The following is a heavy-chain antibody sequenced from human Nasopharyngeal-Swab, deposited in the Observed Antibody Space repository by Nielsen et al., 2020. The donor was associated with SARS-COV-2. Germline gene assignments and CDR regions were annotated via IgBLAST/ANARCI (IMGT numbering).Heavy chain of an antibody. CDR2: IKQDGSEK. CDR1: GFTFSRYW. V-gene: IGHV3-7*01. Sequence: GESLKISCAGSGFTFSRYWMSWVRQAPGKGLEWVANIKQDGSEKYYEDSVKGQFTISRDNAKNSLYLQMNSLRAEDTAVYYCARDKGMRDYVWGSYRSSYYYYYGMDVWGQGTTVTVSS. CDR3: ARDKGMRDYVWGSYRSSYYYYYGMDV. J-gene: IGHJ6*02. D-gene: IGHD3-16*02.